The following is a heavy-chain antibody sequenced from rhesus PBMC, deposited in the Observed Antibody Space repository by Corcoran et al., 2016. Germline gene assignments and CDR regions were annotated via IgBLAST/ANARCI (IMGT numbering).Heavy chain of an antibody. J-gene: IGHJ4*01. D-gene: IGHD6-37*01. CDR2: IYPGDSDT. CDR1: GYSFTSSW. V-gene: IGHV5-43*02. CDR3: AKKGGLYYFDY. Sequence: EVQLVQSGAEVKRPGESLRISCKTSGYSFTSSWISWVRQMPGKGLEWMGSIYPGDSDTKYNPSFQGHVTISADKSISTTYLQWSSLKASDTATYYCAKKGGLYYFDYWGQGVLVTVSS.